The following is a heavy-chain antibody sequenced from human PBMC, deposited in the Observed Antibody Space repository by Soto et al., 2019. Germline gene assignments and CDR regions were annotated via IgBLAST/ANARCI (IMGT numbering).Heavy chain of an antibody. Sequence: SLSLSCAASGFTFSDYYMSWIRQAPGKGLEWVSYISSSGSTIYYADSVKGRFTISRDNAKNSLYLQMNSLRAEDTAVYYCARLNVLLWFGELSPNFDYWGQGTLVTVSS. CDR1: GFTFSDYY. CDR3: ARLNVLLWFGELSPNFDY. V-gene: IGHV3-11*01. J-gene: IGHJ4*02. D-gene: IGHD3-10*01. CDR2: ISSSGSTI.